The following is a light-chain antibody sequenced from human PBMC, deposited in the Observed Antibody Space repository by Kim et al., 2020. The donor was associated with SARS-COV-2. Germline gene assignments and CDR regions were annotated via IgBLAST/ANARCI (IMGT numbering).Light chain of an antibody. Sequence: EIVLTQSPGTLSLSPGERATLSCRASQSVSSSYLAWYQQKPGQAPRLLIYVASSRATGIPDRFSGSGSGTDFTLTISRLEPEDFAVYYRQQYGSSPYTLGQGTKLE. J-gene: IGKJ2*01. V-gene: IGKV3-20*01. CDR3: QQYGSSPYT. CDR1: QSVSSSY. CDR2: VAS.